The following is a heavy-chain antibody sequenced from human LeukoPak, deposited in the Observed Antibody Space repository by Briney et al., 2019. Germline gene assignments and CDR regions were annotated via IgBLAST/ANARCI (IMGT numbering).Heavy chain of an antibody. V-gene: IGHV3-23*01. CDR2: ISGSGGST. D-gene: IGHD1-26*01. Sequence: GFLRLSCAASGFPFISYAMSWVRQAPGKGLEWVSAISGSGGSTYYADSVKGRFTISRDNSKNTLYLQMNSLRAEDTAVYYCAKEGGIVGAPIDYWGQGTLVTVSS. CDR1: GFPFISYA. J-gene: IGHJ4*02. CDR3: AKEGGIVGAPIDY.